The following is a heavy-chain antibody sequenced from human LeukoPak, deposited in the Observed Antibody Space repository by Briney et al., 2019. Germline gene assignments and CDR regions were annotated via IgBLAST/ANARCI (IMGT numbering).Heavy chain of an antibody. V-gene: IGHV3-7*01. CDR1: GFTFSNYW. D-gene: IGHD6-25*01. Sequence: GRSLRLSCAASGFTFSNYWMSWVRQAPGKGLEWVANIKQDGNEKSYVDSVKGRFTISRDNAKNSLYLQMNSLRVEDTAVYYCARALSVSYWGQGTLVTVSS. CDR2: IKQDGNEK. J-gene: IGHJ4*02. CDR3: ARALSVSY.